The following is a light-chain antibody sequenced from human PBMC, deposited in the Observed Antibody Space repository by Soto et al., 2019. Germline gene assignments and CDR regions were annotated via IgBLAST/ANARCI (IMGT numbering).Light chain of an antibody. CDR2: DVN. CDR1: SSDVGGYNY. Sequence: QSALTQPPSASGSPRQSVAISCSGTSSDVGGYNYVSWYQQHPGKAPKLMIYDVNKRPSGVPDRFSGSKSGNTASLTVSGLQAEDEADYYCISYAGSNKPAFGGGTKLTVL. V-gene: IGLV2-8*01. CDR3: ISYAGSNKPA. J-gene: IGLJ2*01.